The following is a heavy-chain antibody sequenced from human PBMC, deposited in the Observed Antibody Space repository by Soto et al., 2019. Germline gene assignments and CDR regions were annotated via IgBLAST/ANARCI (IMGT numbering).Heavy chain of an antibody. CDR2: IYYSGST. V-gene: IGHV4-31*03. CDR3: ARVPPLDYGDYLYYFDD. D-gene: IGHD4-17*01. Sequence: QVQLQESGPGLVKPSQTLSLTCTVSGGSISSGGYYWSWIRQHPGKGLEWIGYIYYSGSTYYNPSLKSRVTISVDTSKNQVSLKLSSVTAADTAVYYCARVPPLDYGDYLYYFDDWGQGTLVTVSS. CDR1: GGSISSGGYY. J-gene: IGHJ4*02.